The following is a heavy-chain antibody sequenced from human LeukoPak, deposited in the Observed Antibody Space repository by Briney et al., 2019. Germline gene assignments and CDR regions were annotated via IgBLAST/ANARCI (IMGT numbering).Heavy chain of an antibody. J-gene: IGHJ4*02. D-gene: IGHD2-2*01. CDR1: GFTFSSYG. V-gene: IGHV3-30*18. CDR3: AKGCSSTSCSSAGIDY. CDR2: ISYDGSNK. Sequence: GGSLRLSCAASGFTFSSYGMHRVRQAPGKGLEWVAVISYDGSNKYYADSVKGRFTISRDNSKNTLYLQMNSLRAEDTAVYYCAKGCSSTSCSSAGIDYWGQGTLVTVSS.